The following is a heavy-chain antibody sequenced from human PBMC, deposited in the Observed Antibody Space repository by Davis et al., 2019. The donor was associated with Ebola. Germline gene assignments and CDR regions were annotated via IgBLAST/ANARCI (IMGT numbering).Heavy chain of an antibody. D-gene: IGHD2-2*01. V-gene: IGHV3-9*01. CDR3: AKGRYQLLLSPGMDV. J-gene: IGHJ6*02. CDR2: ISWNSGSI. Sequence: PGGSLRLSCAASGFTFTNYYMHWVRQAPGKGLEWVSGISWNSGSIGYADSVKGRFTISRDNARNSLYLQMNSLRAEDTALYYCAKGRYQLLLSPGMDVWGQGTTVTVSS. CDR1: GFTFTNYY.